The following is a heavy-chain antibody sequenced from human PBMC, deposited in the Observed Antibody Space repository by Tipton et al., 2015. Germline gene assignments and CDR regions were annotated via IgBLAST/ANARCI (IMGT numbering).Heavy chain of an antibody. CDR3: ARDDHSSGYERGLDY. J-gene: IGHJ4*02. D-gene: IGHD3-22*01. CDR2: IFSSGST. CDR1: AGSISSGDYY. V-gene: IGHV4-30-4*01. Sequence: TLSLTCTVSAGSISSGDYYWSWIRQPPGKGLEWTGYIFSSGSTYYNPSLKSRVSISVDTSKNQFSLKLHSVTTADTAVYYCARDDHSSGYERGLDYWGQGTRVTVSS.